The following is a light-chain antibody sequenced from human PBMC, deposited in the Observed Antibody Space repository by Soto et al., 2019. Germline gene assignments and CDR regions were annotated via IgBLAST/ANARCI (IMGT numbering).Light chain of an antibody. J-gene: IGLJ1*01. CDR1: YSDVGGYKH. V-gene: IGLV2-14*01. Sequence: QSAMTQPASVSGSPGQSITISCIGSYSDVGGYKHVAWYQQYPGKAPKLIIYDATSRPSGISSRFSGSKSGNTASLTISGLHADDEADYYCSSYTSSTTLYVFGTGTKLTVL. CDR3: SSYTSSTTLYV. CDR2: DAT.